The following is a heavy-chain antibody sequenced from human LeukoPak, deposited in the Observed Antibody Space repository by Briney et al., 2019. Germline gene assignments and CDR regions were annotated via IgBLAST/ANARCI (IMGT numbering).Heavy chain of an antibody. CDR2: ISSSSTYM. CDR3: AREGGSGSYTYYYYGMDV. D-gene: IGHD3-10*01. Sequence: PGGSLRLSCAASGFTFSSYSFNWVRQAPGKGLDRLLSISSSSTYMYFADSVKGRFTISRGNAKNSLYLQMNSLRAEDTAVYYCAREGGSGSYTYYYYGMDVWGQGTTVTVSS. CDR1: GFTFSSYS. J-gene: IGHJ6*02. V-gene: IGHV3-21*01.